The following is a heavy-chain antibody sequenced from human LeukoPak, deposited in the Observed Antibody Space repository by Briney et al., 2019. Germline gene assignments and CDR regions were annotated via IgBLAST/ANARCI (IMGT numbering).Heavy chain of an antibody. Sequence: GRSLRLSCAASGFTFSSYGMHWVRQAPGKGLEWVAVISYDGSNKYYADSVEGRFTISRDNSKNTLYLQMNSLRAEDTAVYYCAKDLNIAVAGDFDYWGQGTPVTVSS. CDR3: AKDLNIAVAGDFDY. V-gene: IGHV3-30*18. D-gene: IGHD6-19*01. CDR2: ISYDGSNK. J-gene: IGHJ4*02. CDR1: GFTFSSYG.